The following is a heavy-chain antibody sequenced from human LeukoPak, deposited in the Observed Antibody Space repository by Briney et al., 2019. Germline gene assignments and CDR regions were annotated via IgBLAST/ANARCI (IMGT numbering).Heavy chain of an antibody. CDR1: GFTFSSYA. CDR2: ISYDGSNK. Sequence: GGSLRLSCAASGFTFSSYAMHWVRQAPGKGLEWVAVISYDGSNKYYADSVKGRFTISRDNSKNTLYLQMNSLRAEDTAVYYCARDPYSSGWYFDYWGQGTLVTVSS. J-gene: IGHJ4*02. D-gene: IGHD6-19*01. CDR3: ARDPYSSGWYFDY. V-gene: IGHV3-30-3*01.